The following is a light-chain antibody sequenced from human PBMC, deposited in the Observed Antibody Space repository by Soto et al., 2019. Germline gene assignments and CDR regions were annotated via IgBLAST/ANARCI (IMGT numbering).Light chain of an antibody. Sequence: EIVMTQSPVTLSVSPGERATLSCRASQSVSSNLAWYQQKPGQAPRLLIYGASTRATGIPARFSGCGSGTEFTLTISSPQSEDFAVYSCQQYNNWPRTFGQGTKVDIK. V-gene: IGKV3D-15*01. CDR3: QQYNNWPRT. J-gene: IGKJ1*01. CDR1: QSVSSN. CDR2: GAS.